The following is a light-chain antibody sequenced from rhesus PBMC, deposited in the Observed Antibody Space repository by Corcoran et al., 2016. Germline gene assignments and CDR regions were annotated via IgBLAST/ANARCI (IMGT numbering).Light chain of an antibody. J-gene: IGKJ1*01. V-gene: IGKV3-53*01. CDR1: QSVGTT. CDR3: HKYITSPWT. Sequence: QVILTQSPATLSLSPGERASLSCRASQSVGTTVAWYQQNSGQAPRLLSYEASIRATGIPDRFSGSGSGTEFTLTINSLEPEDFALYYCHKYITSPWTFGQGTKVEIK. CDR2: EAS.